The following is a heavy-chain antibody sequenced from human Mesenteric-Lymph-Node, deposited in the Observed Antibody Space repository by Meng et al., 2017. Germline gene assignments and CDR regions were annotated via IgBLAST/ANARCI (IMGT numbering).Heavy chain of an antibody. CDR2: IKQDGSEK. Sequence: GESLKISCAASGFTFSSYWMSWVRQAPGKGLEWVANIKQDGSEKYYVDSVKGRFTISRDNAKNSLYLQMNSLRAEDTAVYYCARASQNTVTQTYFFDYWGQGTLVTVSS. D-gene: IGHD4-17*01. CDR3: ARASQNTVTQTYFFDY. J-gene: IGHJ4*02. CDR1: GFTFSSYW. V-gene: IGHV3-7*01.